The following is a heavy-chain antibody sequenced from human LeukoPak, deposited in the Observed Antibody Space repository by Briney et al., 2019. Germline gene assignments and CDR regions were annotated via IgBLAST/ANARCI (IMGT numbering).Heavy chain of an antibody. CDR3: ARGRYSSPLFDY. Sequence: KSSETLSLTCAVSGGSISSGGYSWSWIRQPPGKGLEWIGRIYTSGSTNYNPSLKSRVTISVDTSKNQFSLKLSSVTAADTAVYYCARGRYSSPLFDYWGQGTLVTVSS. CDR2: IYTSGST. J-gene: IGHJ4*02. V-gene: IGHV4-61*08. D-gene: IGHD6-13*01. CDR1: GGSISSGGYS.